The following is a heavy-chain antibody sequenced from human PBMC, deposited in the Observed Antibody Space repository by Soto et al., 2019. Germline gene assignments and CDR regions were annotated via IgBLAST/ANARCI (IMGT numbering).Heavy chain of an antibody. CDR2: ISSNGGST. CDR1: GFTFSSYA. CDR3: VKERRIAAAGTREGSFNDAFDI. V-gene: IGHV3-64D*08. D-gene: IGHD6-13*01. Sequence: GGSPRLSCSASGFTFSSYAMHWVRQAPGKGLEYVSAISSNGGSTYYADSVKGRFTISRDNSKNTLYLQMSSLRAEDTAVYYCVKERRIAAAGTREGSFNDAFDIWGQGTMVTVSS. J-gene: IGHJ3*02.